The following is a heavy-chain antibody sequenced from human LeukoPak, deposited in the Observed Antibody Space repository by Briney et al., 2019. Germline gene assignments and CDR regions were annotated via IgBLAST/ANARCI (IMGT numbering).Heavy chain of an antibody. CDR1: GYTFTSYD. CDR3: ARGPLVRLPSSFDP. Sequence: ASVKVSCKASGYTFTSYDINWVRQGTGQGLEWMGWMNPNTGNTGSAQRFQGRVTMTRDTSISTAYMELSSLRSEDTAVYYCARGPLVRLPSSFDPWGQGTLVTVSS. J-gene: IGHJ5*02. D-gene: IGHD3-16*02. CDR2: MNPNTGNT. V-gene: IGHV1-8*01.